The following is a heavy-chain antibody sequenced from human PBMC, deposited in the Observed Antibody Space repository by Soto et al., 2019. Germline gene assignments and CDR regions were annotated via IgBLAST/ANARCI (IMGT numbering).Heavy chain of an antibody. V-gene: IGHV4-39*01. CDR1: GGSISRRPYY. CDR2: IFHSGST. Sequence: QLQLQESGPGLVKPSETLSLTCTVSGGSISRRPYYWGWFRQPPGKGLEWIGSIFHSGSTYYNPSLKSRVTISVGTSNNKFSLKLSSVTAADTAVYYCTRLNDYVEFFQHWGQGTLVTVSS. J-gene: IGHJ1*01. CDR3: TRLNDYVEFFQH. D-gene: IGHD4-17*01.